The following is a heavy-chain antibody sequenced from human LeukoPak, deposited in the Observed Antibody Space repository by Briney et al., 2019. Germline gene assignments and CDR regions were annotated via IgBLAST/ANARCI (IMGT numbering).Heavy chain of an antibody. CDR1: GFSFSSNW. CDR2: INQNGSEI. CDR3: SGASHFDY. V-gene: IGHV3-7*01. J-gene: IGHJ4*02. Sequence: GGSLRLSCAASGFSFSSNWMSWVRQAPGKGLEWAANINQNGSEIYYMNSVKGRFTISRDNAKNSLYLQMNSLRAEDTAMYYCSGASHFDYWGQGTLVSVSS.